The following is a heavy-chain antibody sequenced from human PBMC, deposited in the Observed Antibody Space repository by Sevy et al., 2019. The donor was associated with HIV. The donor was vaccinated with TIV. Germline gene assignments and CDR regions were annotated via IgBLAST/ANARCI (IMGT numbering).Heavy chain of an antibody. CDR2: ISPHNGDT. Sequence: ASVKASCKASGYLFTSYRITWVRQAPGKRLELVGWISPHNGDTNYAQRVQDRVTMITDTSTTTAYMELRSLTSDDSAVYYCARAYCSGGRCYSLAYWGQGTLVTVSS. V-gene: IGHV1-18*01. CDR1: GYLFTSYR. D-gene: IGHD2-15*01. J-gene: IGHJ4*02. CDR3: ARAYCSGGRCYSLAY.